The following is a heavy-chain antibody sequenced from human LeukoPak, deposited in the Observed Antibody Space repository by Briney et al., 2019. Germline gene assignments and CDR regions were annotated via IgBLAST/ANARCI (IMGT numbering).Heavy chain of an antibody. CDR1: GGSISSYY. D-gene: IGHD3-22*01. V-gene: IGHV4-4*07. J-gene: IGHJ3*02. CDR3: ARVPSRSPYYYDSSGYYRNDAFDI. CDR2: IYTSGST. Sequence: PSETLSLTCTVSGGSISSYYWSWIRQPAGKGLEWIGRIYTSGSTNYNPSLKSRVTMSVDTSKNQFSLKLSSVTAADTAVYYCARVPSRSPYYYDSSGYYRNDAFDIWGQGTMVTVSS.